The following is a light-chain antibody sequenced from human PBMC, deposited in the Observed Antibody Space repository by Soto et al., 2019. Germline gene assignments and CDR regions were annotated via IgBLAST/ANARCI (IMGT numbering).Light chain of an antibody. CDR2: EVS. CDR3: SSYSGSSIPYV. V-gene: IGLV2-14*01. J-gene: IGLJ1*01. CDR1: SSDVGGYNY. Sequence: QSALTQPAPVSGSPGQSITISCTGTSSDVGGYNYVSWYQQHPRKAPKLLIFEVSDRPSGVSNRFSGSKSGNTASLTISGLQAEDEADYYCSSYSGSSIPYVFGTGTKVTVL.